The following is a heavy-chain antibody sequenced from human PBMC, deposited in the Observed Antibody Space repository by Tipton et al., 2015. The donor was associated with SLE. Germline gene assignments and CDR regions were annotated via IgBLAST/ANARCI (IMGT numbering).Heavy chain of an antibody. CDR3: AGLKDYGGNPY. D-gene: IGHD4-23*01. CDR1: GESFSGYY. V-gene: IGHV4-34*01. CDR2: INHSGST. Sequence: TLSLTCAVYGESFSGYYWNWIGQPPGKGLEWIGEINHSGSTNYNSSLKSRVTISVDTSKNQFSRKLSSVTAADTAVYYCAGLKDYGGNPYWGQGTLVTVSS. J-gene: IGHJ4*02.